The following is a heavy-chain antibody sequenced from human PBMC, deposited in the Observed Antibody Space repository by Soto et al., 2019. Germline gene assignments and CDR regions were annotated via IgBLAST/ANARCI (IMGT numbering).Heavy chain of an antibody. CDR1: GGSFSGYY. CDR2: INHSGST. Sequence: KSSETLSLTCAVYGGSFSGYYWSWIRQPPGKGLEWIGEINHSGSTNYNPSLKSRVTISVDTSKNQFSLKLSSVTAADTAVYYCASWMATKKRKYFQHWGQGTLVTVSS. J-gene: IGHJ1*01. D-gene: IGHD5-12*01. V-gene: IGHV4-34*01. CDR3: ASWMATKKRKYFQH.